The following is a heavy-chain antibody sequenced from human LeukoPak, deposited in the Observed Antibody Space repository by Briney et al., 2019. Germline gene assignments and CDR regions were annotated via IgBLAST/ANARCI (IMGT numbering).Heavy chain of an antibody. Sequence: SETLSLTCAVSGYSINSGYNWGWIRQPPGKGLEWIGSIYHSGSTYYNPSLKSRVTISVDTSKNQFSLKLSSVTAADTAVYYCARNSYGYPSDYWGQGTLVTVSS. CDR2: IYHSGST. V-gene: IGHV4-38-2*01. D-gene: IGHD5-18*01. J-gene: IGHJ4*02. CDR3: ARNSYGYPSDY. CDR1: GYSINSGYN.